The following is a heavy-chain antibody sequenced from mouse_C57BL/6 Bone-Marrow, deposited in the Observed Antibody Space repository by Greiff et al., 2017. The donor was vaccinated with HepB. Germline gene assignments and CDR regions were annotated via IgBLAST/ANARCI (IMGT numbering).Heavy chain of an antibody. D-gene: IGHD2-1*01. J-gene: IGHJ3*01. CDR1: GYTFTDYY. Sequence: VQLQQSGPVLVKPGASVKMSCKASGYTFTDYYMNWVKQSHGKSLEWIGVINPYNGGTSYNQKFKGKATLTVDKSSSTAYMELNSLTSEDSAVYYCARSGNYRGFAYWGQGTLVTVSA. V-gene: IGHV1-19*01. CDR3: ARSGNYRGFAY. CDR2: INPYNGGT.